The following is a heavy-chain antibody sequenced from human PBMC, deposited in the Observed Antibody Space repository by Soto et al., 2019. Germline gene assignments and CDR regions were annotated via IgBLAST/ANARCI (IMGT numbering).Heavy chain of an antibody. CDR2: INEAGDDT. Sequence: PWGPLRLGGQASGFTVSGPDRKWVRQAPGKGLEWVSSINEAGDDTSHENSVRGRFTTSRDNSKNTLNLQMNSLRAEDKSTYDRAKPLAHGVVRGTGFDSWGQGTLVSVSS. CDR1: GFTVSGPD. V-gene: IGHV3-23*01. J-gene: IGHJ4*02. D-gene: IGHD2-8*01. CDR3: AKPLAHGVVRGTGFDS.